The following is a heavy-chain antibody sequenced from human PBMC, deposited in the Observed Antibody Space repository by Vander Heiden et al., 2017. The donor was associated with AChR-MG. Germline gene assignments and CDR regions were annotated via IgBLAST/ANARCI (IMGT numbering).Heavy chain of an antibody. V-gene: IGHV1-69*01. CDR2: IIPIFGTA. D-gene: IGHD6-19*01. Sequence: QVQLVQSGAEVKKPGSSVKVSCKASGGTFSSYAISGVRQAPGQGLEWMGGIIPIFGTANYAQKFQGRVTITADESTSTAYMELSSLRSEDTAVYYCARDGQHSSGWYGPDYWGQGTLVTVSS. CDR3: ARDGQHSSGWYGPDY. J-gene: IGHJ4*02. CDR1: GGTFSSYA.